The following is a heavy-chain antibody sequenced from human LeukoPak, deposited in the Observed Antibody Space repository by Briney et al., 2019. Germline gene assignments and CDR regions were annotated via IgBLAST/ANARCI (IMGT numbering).Heavy chain of an antibody. Sequence: SETLSLTCTVSGGSISSSSYYWGWIRQPPGKGLEWIGSIYYSGSTYYNPSLKSRVTISVDTSKNQFSLKLSSVTAADTAVYYCARDREGGYNYGTDNWFDPWGQGTLVTVSS. J-gene: IGHJ5*02. V-gene: IGHV4-39*07. CDR3: ARDREGGYNYGTDNWFDP. D-gene: IGHD5-18*01. CDR2: IYYSGST. CDR1: GGSISSSSYY.